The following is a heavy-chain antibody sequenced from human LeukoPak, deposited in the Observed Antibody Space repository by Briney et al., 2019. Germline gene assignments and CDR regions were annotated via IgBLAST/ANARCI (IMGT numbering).Heavy chain of an antibody. CDR2: IYSGGST. J-gene: IGHJ5*02. V-gene: IGHV3-53*01. Sequence: GSLMLSCSASGFTVISNYISWGRQAPGKRPQRVSVIYSGGSTYYANSVKGRFTISRDNSKDTLYLQMDTLRAEDTAVYYCARGPPYSTSPGLIGRWFDPWGHGTLVTVSS. D-gene: IGHD6-6*01. CDR3: ARGPPYSTSPGLIGRWFDP. CDR1: GFTVISNY.